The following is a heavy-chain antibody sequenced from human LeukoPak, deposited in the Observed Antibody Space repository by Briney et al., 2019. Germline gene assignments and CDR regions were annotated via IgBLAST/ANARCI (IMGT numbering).Heavy chain of an antibody. CDR1: GGSISSGSYY. Sequence: SQTLSLTCTVSGGSISSGSYYWSWIRQPAGKGLEWIGRIYTSGSTNYNPSLKSRVTISVDTSKNQFSLKLSSVTAADTAVYYCASSVSGYYSNWFDPWGQGTLVTVSS. V-gene: IGHV4-61*02. J-gene: IGHJ5*02. CDR2: IYTSGST. D-gene: IGHD3-22*01. CDR3: ASSVSGYYSNWFDP.